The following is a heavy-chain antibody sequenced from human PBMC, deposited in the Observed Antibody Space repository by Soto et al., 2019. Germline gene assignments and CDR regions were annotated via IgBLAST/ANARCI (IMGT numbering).Heavy chain of an antibody. V-gene: IGHV3-7*01. CDR3: ARYSSGWYDPSVGWFDP. CDR1: GFTFSSYW. J-gene: IGHJ5*02. D-gene: IGHD6-19*01. Sequence: EVQLVESGGGLVQPGGSLRLSCAASGFTFSSYWMSWVRQAPGRGLEWVANIKQDGSEKYYVDSVKGRFTISRDNAKNSLYLQMNSLRAEDNAVYYCARYSSGWYDPSVGWFDPWGQGTLVTVSS. CDR2: IKQDGSEK.